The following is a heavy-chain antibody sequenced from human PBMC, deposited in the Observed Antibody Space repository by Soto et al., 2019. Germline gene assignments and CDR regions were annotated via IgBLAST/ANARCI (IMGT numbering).Heavy chain of an antibody. CDR3: TTIGYCSSTSCPDY. D-gene: IGHD2-2*01. CDR1: GFAFSNAW. V-gene: IGHV3-15*01. Sequence: GGSLRLSCAASGFAFSNAWMSWVRQAPGKGLEWVGRIKSKTDGGTTDYAAPVKGRFSISRDDSKNTLYLQMNSLKTEDTAVYYCTTIGYCSSTSCPDYWAQGTLVTVSS. CDR2: IKSKTDGGTT. J-gene: IGHJ4*02.